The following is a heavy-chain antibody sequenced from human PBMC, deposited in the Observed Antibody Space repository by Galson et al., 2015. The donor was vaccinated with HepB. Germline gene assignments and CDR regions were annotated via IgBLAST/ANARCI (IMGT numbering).Heavy chain of an antibody. Sequence: SLRLSCAASGFTFSSYWMSWVRQAPGKGLEWVANIKQDGSEKYYVDSVKGRFTISRDNAKNSLYLQMNSLSAEDTAVYYCARSIPLTMVRGAIAPDDAFDIWGQGTMVTVSS. CDR1: GFTFSSYW. D-gene: IGHD3-10*01. V-gene: IGHV3-7*03. CDR3: ARSIPLTMVRGAIAPDDAFDI. CDR2: IKQDGSEK. J-gene: IGHJ3*02.